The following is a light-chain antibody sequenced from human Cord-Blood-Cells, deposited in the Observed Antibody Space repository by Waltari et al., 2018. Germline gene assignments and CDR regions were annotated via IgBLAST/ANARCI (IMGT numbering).Light chain of an antibody. V-gene: IGKV3-15*01. J-gene: IGKJ4*01. CDR1: QSVSSN. CDR3: QQYNNWPPLT. CDR2: GAS. Sequence: EIVITQSPATLSVSPGERDNLSCRASQSVSSNLAWYQQKPGQAPRLLIYGASTRATGIQARFSGSGSGTEFTLTISSLQSEDFAVYYCQQYNNWPPLTFGGGTKVEIK.